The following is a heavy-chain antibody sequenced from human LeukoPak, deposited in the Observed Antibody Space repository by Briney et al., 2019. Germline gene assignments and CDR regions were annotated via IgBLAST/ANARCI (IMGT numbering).Heavy chain of an antibody. V-gene: IGHV3-9*01. CDR3: AKDIRYDSSGSEFGY. CDR2: ISWNSGSI. CDR1: GFTFDDYA. J-gene: IGHJ4*02. D-gene: IGHD3-22*01. Sequence: GGSLRLSCAASGFTFDDYAMHWVRQAPGKGLEWVSGISWNSGSIGYADSVKGRFTISRDNAKNSLYLQMNSLRAEDTALYYCAKDIRYDSSGSEFGYWGQGTLVTVSS.